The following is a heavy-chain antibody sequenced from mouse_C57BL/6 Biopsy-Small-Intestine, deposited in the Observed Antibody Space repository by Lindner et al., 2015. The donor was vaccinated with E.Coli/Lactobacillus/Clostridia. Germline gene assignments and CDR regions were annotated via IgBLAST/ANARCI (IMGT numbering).Heavy chain of an antibody. V-gene: IGHV14-4*01. CDR3: TKGYRNFDY. CDR1: GFNIKDAY. Sequence: VQLQESGAELVWPGASVKLSCTTSGFNIKDAYINWVKQRPAQGLVWIGWIDPENGDTEYASKFQGKATKTADTSSDTAFLQLSSLTSEDTAVYYCTKGYRNFDYWGQGATLTVSS. CDR2: IDPENGDT. J-gene: IGHJ2*01. D-gene: IGHD2-14*01.